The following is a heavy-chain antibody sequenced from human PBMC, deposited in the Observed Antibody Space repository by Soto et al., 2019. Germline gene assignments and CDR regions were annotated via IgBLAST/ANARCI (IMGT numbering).Heavy chain of an antibody. V-gene: IGHV4-31*03. J-gene: IGHJ5*02. CDR3: ASGGDSDNYFAH. D-gene: IGHD2-21*02. CDR1: GGSLTSGGYY. CDR2: IFHSGRT. Sequence: QVQLQESGPGLVKPSQTLSLTCTVSGGSLTSGGYYWSWIRQHPRMGLEWIAHIFHSGRTHHNPSLKSRVTISVDTSKNQFSLNLTSVTAADTAVYYCASGGDSDNYFAHWGHGTLVAVSS.